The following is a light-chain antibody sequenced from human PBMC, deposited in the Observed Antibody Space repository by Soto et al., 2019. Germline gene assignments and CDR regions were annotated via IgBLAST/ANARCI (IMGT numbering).Light chain of an antibody. J-gene: IGKJ3*01. CDR1: QRISSY. CDR2: AAS. V-gene: IGKV1-39*01. CDR3: QQSYSTLFT. Sequence: DIQMTQSPSSLSASVGDRATITCRASQRISSYLNWYQQKPGKAPKLLIYAASSLQSGVPSRFSGSGSGTDFTLTISSLQPEDFATYYCQQSYSTLFTFGPGTKVDIK.